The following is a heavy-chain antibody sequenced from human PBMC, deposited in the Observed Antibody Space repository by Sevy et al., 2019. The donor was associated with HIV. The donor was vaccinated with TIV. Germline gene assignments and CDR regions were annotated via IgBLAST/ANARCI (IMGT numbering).Heavy chain of an antibody. Sequence: ASVKVSCKASGYTFTGYYMHWVRQAPGQGLEWMGWINPNSGGTNYAQKFQGRVTMTRDTSISTAYMELSRLRSDDTAGYYCATDPGIAVAGTDYYYGMDVWGQGTTVTVSS. CDR3: ATDPGIAVAGTDYYYGMDV. CDR2: INPNSGGT. J-gene: IGHJ6*02. CDR1: GYTFTGYY. V-gene: IGHV1-2*02. D-gene: IGHD6-19*01.